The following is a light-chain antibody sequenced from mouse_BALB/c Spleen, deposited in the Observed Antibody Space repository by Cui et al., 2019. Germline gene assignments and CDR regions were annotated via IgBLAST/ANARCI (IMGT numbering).Light chain of an antibody. J-gene: IGKJ5*01. CDR2: SAS. CDR1: QNVGTN. Sequence: DIVMTQSQKFMSTSVGDRVIVTCKASQNVGTNVAWYQQKPGQSPKALIYSASYRYSGVPDRFTGSGSGTDFTLTISNVQSEDLAEYFCQQYNSYLTFGAGTKLELK. V-gene: IGKV6-15*01. CDR3: QQYNSYLT.